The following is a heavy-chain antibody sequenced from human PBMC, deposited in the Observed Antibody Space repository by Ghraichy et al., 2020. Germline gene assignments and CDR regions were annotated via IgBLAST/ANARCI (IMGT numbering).Heavy chain of an antibody. CDR1: GFTFSTYG. Sequence: GGSLRLSCAASGFTFSTYGMHWVRQAPGKGLEWVAVIWNNGSIRYYADSVRDRFTISRDNSKNTLYLQMDSLRAEDTAVYYCAGDDDSFRNDFDYWGQGTLVTVSS. CDR3: AGDDDSFRNDFDY. V-gene: IGHV3-33*01. CDR2: IWNNGSIR. J-gene: IGHJ4*02. D-gene: IGHD3-22*01.